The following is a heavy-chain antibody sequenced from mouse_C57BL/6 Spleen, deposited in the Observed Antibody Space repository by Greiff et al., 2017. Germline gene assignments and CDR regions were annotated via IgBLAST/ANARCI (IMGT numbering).Heavy chain of an antibody. D-gene: IGHD2-4*01. CDR3: ARCGGYDYDGDYYAMDY. J-gene: IGHJ4*01. CDR2: INPSSGYT. CDR1: GYTFTSYT. Sequence: VQGVESGAELARPGASVKMSCKASGYTFTSYTMHWVKQRPGQGLEWIGYINPSSGYTKYNQKFKDKATLTADKSSSTAYMQLSSLTSEDSAVYYCARCGGYDYDGDYYAMDYWGQGTSVTVSS. V-gene: IGHV1-4*01.